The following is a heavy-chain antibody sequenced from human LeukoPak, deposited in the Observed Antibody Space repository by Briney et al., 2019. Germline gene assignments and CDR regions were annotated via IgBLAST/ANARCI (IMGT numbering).Heavy chain of an antibody. V-gene: IGHV3-7*04. CDR3: ARDEVRGVIPGYYYYYGMDV. Sequence: GGSLRLSCAASGFIFSGCWMTWVRQAPGKGLEWVADIKEDGSEKHYADSVKGRFTISRDNAKNSLYLQMNSLRAEDTAVYYCARDEVRGVIPGYYYYYGMDVWGQGTTVTVSS. CDR1: GFIFSGCW. J-gene: IGHJ6*02. CDR2: IKEDGSEK. D-gene: IGHD3-10*01.